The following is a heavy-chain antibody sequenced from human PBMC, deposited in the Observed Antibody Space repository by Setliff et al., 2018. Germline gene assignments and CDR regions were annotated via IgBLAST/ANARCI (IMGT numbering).Heavy chain of an antibody. J-gene: IGHJ6*03. Sequence: GGSLRLSCAASGFSFANYAMHWVRQVPGKGLEWVSGINWNSRSVAYAVSVRGRFTISRDNAKNSLYLEMSSLRADDTALYYCARGFRGVVGLYYYYFMDVWGKGTTVTVSS. CDR2: INWNSRSV. V-gene: IGHV3-9*01. D-gene: IGHD3-10*01. CDR3: ARGFRGVVGLYYYYFMDV. CDR1: GFSFANYA.